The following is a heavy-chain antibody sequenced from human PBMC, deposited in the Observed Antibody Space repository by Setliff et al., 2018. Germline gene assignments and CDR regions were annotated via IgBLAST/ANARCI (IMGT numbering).Heavy chain of an antibody. Sequence: PGGSLRLSCAASGFPFSTYAMHWVRQPPGKRLEYVSAISNDGRRTYYTDSVKGRFTISRDNSKNTLYLQMNSLRADDTAVYYCAKVGDCSGASCYSFYYYMDVWGKGTTVTVSS. CDR2: ISNDGRRT. V-gene: IGHV3-64*04. J-gene: IGHJ6*03. CDR3: AKVGDCSGASCYSFYYYMDV. D-gene: IGHD2-15*01. CDR1: GFPFSTYA.